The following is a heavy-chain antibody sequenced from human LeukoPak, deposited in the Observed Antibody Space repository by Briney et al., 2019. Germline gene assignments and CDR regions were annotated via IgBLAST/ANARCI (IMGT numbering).Heavy chain of an antibody. Sequence: ASVKVSCKASGYTFTSYDINWVRQAPGQGLEWMGRSIPLLNITNYAQKFQGRVTITADKSTNTAYMELSSLRSEDTAVFYCAREEYNYGFDSWGQGTLVTVSS. CDR1: GYTFTSYD. CDR3: AREEYNYGFDS. D-gene: IGHD5-18*01. J-gene: IGHJ4*02. CDR2: SIPLLNIT. V-gene: IGHV1-69*04.